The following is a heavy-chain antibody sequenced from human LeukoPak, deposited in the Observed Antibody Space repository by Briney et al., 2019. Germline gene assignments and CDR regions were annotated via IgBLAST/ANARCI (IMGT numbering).Heavy chain of an antibody. CDR2: IKTKTDGGTT. CDR3: TTVRIA. CDR1: GFTFTNAW. V-gene: IGHV3-15*01. Sequence: GGSLRLSCVASGFTFTNAWMTWVRQAPGKGLEWVGRIKTKTDGGTTDYAAPVKGRITISRDDSKNTLYLQMNSLKIEDASVYSCTTVRIAWGQGTLVTVSS. J-gene: IGHJ5*02. D-gene: IGHD2-21*01.